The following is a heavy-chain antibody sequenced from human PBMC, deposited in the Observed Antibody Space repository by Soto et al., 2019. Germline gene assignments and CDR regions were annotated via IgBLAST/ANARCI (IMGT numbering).Heavy chain of an antibody. CDR1: GFTFSSYA. J-gene: IGHJ4*02. CDR2: LSGSGGST. V-gene: IGHV3-23*01. D-gene: IGHD3-9*01. Sequence: EVQLLESGGGLVQPGGSLRLSCATSGFTFSSYAMSWVRQAPGKGLEWVSPLSGSGGSTYYADSVKGRFTISRDNSKNTLYLQMNSLRAEDTAVYYCARGYDILSHFDYWGQGTLVTVSS. CDR3: ARGYDILSHFDY.